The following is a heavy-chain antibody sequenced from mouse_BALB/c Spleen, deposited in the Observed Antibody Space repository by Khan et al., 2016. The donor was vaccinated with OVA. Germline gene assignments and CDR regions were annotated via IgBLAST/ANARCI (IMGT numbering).Heavy chain of an antibody. J-gene: IGHJ2*01. D-gene: IGHD1-1*01. CDR3: ARIYGGDFDY. CDR1: GYSITSDYA. V-gene: IGHV3-2*02. Sequence: EVQLQESGPGLVKPSQSLSLTCTVTGYSITSDYAWNWIRQFPGNKLEWMGHISYSGNTKYYPSLKSRISITRDTSKNQFFLQLNSVTTEDTATYYCARIYGGDFDYWGQGTTLTVSS. CDR2: ISYSGNT.